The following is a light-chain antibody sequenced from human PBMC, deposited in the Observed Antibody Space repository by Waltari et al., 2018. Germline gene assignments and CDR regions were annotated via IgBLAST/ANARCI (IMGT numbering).Light chain of an antibody. Sequence: QSALTQPASVSGSPGQSITISCTGTSSDVGRSVIVSWYQPHPGKAPKLMLYKVNKRPSGFSDRFAGSKAGSTAFLTIAGLQAEDEAHYYCCSYAGSSVFKVLFGGGTKLTVL. V-gene: IGLV2-23*02. J-gene: IGLJ2*01. CDR3: CSYAGSSVFKVL. CDR2: KVN. CDR1: SSDVGRSVI.